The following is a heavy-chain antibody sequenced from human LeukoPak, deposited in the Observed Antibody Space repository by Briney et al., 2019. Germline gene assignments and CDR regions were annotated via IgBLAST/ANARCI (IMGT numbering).Heavy chain of an antibody. CDR2: IYYSGST. J-gene: IGHJ3*02. Sequence: SQTLSLTCTVSGGSISSGDYYWSWIRQPPGKGLEWIGYIYYSGSTYYNPSLKSRVTISVDTSKNQFSPKLSSVTAADTAVYYCARCEEVWYQLLVKAPDAFDIWGQGTMVTVSS. D-gene: IGHD2-2*01. CDR1: GGSISSGDYY. V-gene: IGHV4-30-4*01. CDR3: ARCEEVWYQLLVKAPDAFDI.